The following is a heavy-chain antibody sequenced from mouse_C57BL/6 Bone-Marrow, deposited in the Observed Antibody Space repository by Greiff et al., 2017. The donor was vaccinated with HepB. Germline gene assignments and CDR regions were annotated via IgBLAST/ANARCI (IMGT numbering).Heavy chain of an antibody. CDR2: IYPSDSET. J-gene: IGHJ2*01. Sequence: QVQLQQPGAELVRPGSSVKLSCKASGYTFTSYWMDWVKQRPGQGLEWIGNIYPSDSETHYNQKFKDKATLTVDKSSSTAYMQLSSLTSEDSAVYYWAAKGDYYGSRDYWGQGTTLTVSS. CDR1: GYTFTSYW. CDR3: AAKGDYYGSRDY. V-gene: IGHV1-61*01. D-gene: IGHD1-1*01.